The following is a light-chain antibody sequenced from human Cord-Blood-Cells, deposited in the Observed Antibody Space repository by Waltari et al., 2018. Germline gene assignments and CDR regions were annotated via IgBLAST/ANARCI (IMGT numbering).Light chain of an antibody. V-gene: IGLV3-10*01. CDR2: EDS. CDR1: ALPKKY. CDR3: YSTDSSGNHWV. J-gene: IGLJ3*02. Sequence: SYELTQPPSVSVSPAQTPRITCSGVALPKKYAYSYQQKSGQAPVLVIYEDSKRPSGIPERFSGSSSGTMATLTISGAQVEDEADYYCYSTDSSGNHWVFGGGTKLTVL.